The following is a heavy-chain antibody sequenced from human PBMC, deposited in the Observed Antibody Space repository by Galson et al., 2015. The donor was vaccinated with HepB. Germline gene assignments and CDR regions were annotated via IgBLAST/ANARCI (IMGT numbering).Heavy chain of an antibody. CDR3: ARDFLGYHYYMDI. V-gene: IGHV3-74*01. CDR1: GFTFSSYW. CDR2: IQSDGSNT. J-gene: IGHJ6*03. Sequence: SLRLSCAASGFTFSSYWMHWVRQAPGKGLVWVSRIQSDGSNTIYADSVKGRFTISRDNAKNTLYLQMNSLRAEDTAVYYCARDFLGYHYYMDIWGKGTTVTVSS.